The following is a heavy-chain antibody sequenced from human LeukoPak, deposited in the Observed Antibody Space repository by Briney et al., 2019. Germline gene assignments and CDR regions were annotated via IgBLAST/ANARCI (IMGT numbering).Heavy chain of an antibody. J-gene: IGHJ4*02. CDR3: ARGRMGPRYYYDSSGYKAYYFDY. D-gene: IGHD3-22*01. V-gene: IGHV4-34*01. CDR2: INHSGST. Sequence: PSETLSLTCAVYGGSFSGYYWSWIRQPPGKGLEWIGEINHSGSTYYNPSLKSRVTISVDTSKNQFSLKLSSVTAADTAVYYCARGRMGPRYYYDSSGYKAYYFDYWGQGTLVTVSS. CDR1: GGSFSGYY.